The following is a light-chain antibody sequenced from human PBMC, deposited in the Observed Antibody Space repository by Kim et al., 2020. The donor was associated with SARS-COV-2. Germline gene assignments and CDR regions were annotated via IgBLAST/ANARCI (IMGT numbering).Light chain of an antibody. CDR1: DFGSNS. J-gene: IGLJ1*01. CDR3: QVWDVSSDHPYV. CDR2: SGS. Sequence: PGQTATITFWRSDFGSNSVHWYQQRPGQAPVLVIYSGSDRPSGIPQQFSASNSGNTSTLTISSVEAGDVADYYCQVWDVSSDHPYVFGTGTKVTVL. V-gene: IGLV3-21*04.